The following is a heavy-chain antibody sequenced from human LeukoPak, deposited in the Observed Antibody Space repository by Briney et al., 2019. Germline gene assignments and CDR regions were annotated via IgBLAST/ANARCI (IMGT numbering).Heavy chain of an antibody. J-gene: IGHJ4*02. CDR2: ISSSGSTI. V-gene: IGHV3-48*03. CDR3: ARAGYSSVFDY. CDR1: GFXFSSYE. D-gene: IGHD6-19*01. Sequence: PGGSLRLSCAASGFXFSSYEINWVRQAPGKGLEWVSYISSSGSTIYYADSVKGRFTISRDNAKNSLYLQMNSLRAEDTAVYYCARAGYSSVFDYWGQGILVTVSS.